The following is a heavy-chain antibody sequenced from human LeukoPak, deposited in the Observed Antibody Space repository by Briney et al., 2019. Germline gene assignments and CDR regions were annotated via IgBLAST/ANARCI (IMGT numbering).Heavy chain of an antibody. Sequence: GGSLRLSCTASGVTLGDYAMSWVRQAPGKGLDWVGFIRSKAYGGTTEYAASVKGRFTISRDNSKNTLYLQMNSLRAEDTAVYYCVVKDYSGSRSYYYWGQGTLVTVSS. D-gene: IGHD3-10*01. CDR3: VVKDYSGSRSYYY. J-gene: IGHJ4*02. V-gene: IGHV3-49*04. CDR2: IRSKAYGGTT. CDR1: GVTLGDYA.